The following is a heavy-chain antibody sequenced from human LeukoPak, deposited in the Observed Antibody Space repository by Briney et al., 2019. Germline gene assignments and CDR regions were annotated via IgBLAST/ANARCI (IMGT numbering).Heavy chain of an antibody. Sequence: ASVKVSCKASGYTFTSYGISWVRQAPGQGLEWMGWISAYNGNTNYAQKFQGRVTMTRDTSTSTVYMELSSLRSEDTAVYYCARGSDGYNFGYWGQGTLVTVSS. CDR1: GYTFTSYG. D-gene: IGHD5-24*01. V-gene: IGHV1-18*01. J-gene: IGHJ4*02. CDR3: ARGSDGYNFGY. CDR2: ISAYNGNT.